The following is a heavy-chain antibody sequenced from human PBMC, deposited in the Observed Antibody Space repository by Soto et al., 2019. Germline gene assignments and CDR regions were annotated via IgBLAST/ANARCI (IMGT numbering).Heavy chain of an antibody. V-gene: IGHV3-7*01. CDR2: INTDGSQK. CDR1: GGNFRSEA. CDR3: ARVSRRNTFDV. Sequence: SCKASGGNFRSEAISWVRKASGKGLEWVANINTDGSQKHSVDSVKGRFTFSRDNGKNSLYLQMSSLRVEDTAAYYCARVSRRNTFDVWGQGTMVTVSS. J-gene: IGHJ3*01.